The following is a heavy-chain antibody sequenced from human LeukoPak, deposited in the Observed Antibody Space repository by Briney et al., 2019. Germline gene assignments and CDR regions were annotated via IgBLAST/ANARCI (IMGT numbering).Heavy chain of an antibody. CDR2: IYYSGST. V-gene: IGHV4-59*12. J-gene: IGHJ4*02. Sequence: SETLSLTCTVSGGSISSYYWSWIRQPPGKGLEWIGYIYYSGSTYYNPSLKSRVTISVDTSKNQFSLKLSSVTAADTAVYYCARYPPFDYWGQGTLVTVSS. CDR1: GGSISSYY. CDR3: ARYPPFDY.